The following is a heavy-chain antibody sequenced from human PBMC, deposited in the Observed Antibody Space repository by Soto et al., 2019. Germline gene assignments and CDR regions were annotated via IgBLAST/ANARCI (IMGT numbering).Heavy chain of an antibody. Sequence: GGSLRLSCAASGFTFSSYAMSWGRQAPGKGLEWVSAISGSADSTYYADSVKCRFTISRDNSKNTLYLQMNSLRAEDTAVYYCAKEMYSSSHYYYYYGMDVWGQGTTVTVSS. CDR2: ISGSADST. CDR1: GFTFSSYA. V-gene: IGHV3-23*01. CDR3: AKEMYSSSHYYYYYGMDV. D-gene: IGHD6-6*01. J-gene: IGHJ6*02.